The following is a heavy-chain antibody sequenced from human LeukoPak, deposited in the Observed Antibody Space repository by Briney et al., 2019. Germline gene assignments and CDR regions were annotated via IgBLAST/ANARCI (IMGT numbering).Heavy chain of an antibody. V-gene: IGHV4-59*01. CDR3: AREDYMDV. Sequence: SETLSLTCTVSGGSISSYYWSWIRQPPGKGLEWIGYIYYSGNANYNPSLKSRVTISLDASKNQFSLKLSSVTAADTAVYYCAREDYMDVRGKGTTVTISS. CDR2: IYYSGNA. J-gene: IGHJ6*03. CDR1: GGSISSYY.